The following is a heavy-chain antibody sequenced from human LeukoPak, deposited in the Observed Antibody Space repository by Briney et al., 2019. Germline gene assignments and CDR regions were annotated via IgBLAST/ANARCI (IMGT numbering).Heavy chain of an antibody. D-gene: IGHD5-12*01. Sequence: GRSLRLSCAASGFTFDDYAMHWVRQAPGKGLEWVAFIRYDGSNKYYADSVKGRFTISRDNSKNTLYLQMNSLRAEDTAVYYCAKDVDFWGQGTLVTVSS. V-gene: IGHV3-30*02. CDR3: AKDVDF. CDR2: IRYDGSNK. CDR1: GFTFDDYA. J-gene: IGHJ4*02.